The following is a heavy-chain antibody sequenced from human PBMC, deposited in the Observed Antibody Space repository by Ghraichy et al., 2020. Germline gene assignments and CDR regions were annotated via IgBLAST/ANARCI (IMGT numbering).Heavy chain of an antibody. CDR1: GFTVSSNY. Sequence: GSLSLSCAASGFTVSSNYMSWVRQAPGKGLEWVSVIYSGGSTYYADSVKGRFTISRDNSKNTLYLQMNSLRAEDTAVYYCARDSHNTAADAFDIWGQGTMVTVSS. CDR3: ARDSHNTAADAFDI. CDR2: IYSGGST. J-gene: IGHJ3*02. D-gene: IGHD5-18*01. V-gene: IGHV3-53*01.